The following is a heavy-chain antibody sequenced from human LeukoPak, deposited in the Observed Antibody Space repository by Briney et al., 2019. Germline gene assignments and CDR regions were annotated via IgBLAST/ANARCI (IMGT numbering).Heavy chain of an antibody. CDR3: ARHSTDYYFDY. CDR2: ITTSSTI. Sequence: PGGSLRLSCAASGFTFSSYAMNWVRQAPGKGLEWVSYITTSSTIYYTDSVKGRFTISRDNAKNSLYLQMNSLRAEDTAVYYCARHSTDYYFDYWGQGTLVTVSS. V-gene: IGHV3-48*01. J-gene: IGHJ4*02. D-gene: IGHD4-11*01. CDR1: GFTFSSYA.